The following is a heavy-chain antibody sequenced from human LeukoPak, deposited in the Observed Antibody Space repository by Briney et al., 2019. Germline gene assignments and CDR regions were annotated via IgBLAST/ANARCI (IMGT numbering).Heavy chain of an antibody. V-gene: IGHV3-20*04. CDR3: AKLYYYGSGSYYNP. Sequence: GGSLRLSCAASGFTFDDYGMSWVRQVPGKGLEWVSGINWNGGSTGNADSVKGRFTISRDNSKNTLYLQMNSLRAEDTAVYYCAKLYYYGSGSYYNPWGQGTLVTVSS. CDR1: GFTFDDYG. CDR2: INWNGGST. D-gene: IGHD3-10*01. J-gene: IGHJ4*02.